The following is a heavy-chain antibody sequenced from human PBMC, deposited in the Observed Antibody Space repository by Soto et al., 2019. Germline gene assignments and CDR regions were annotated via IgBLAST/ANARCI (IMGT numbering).Heavy chain of an antibody. V-gene: IGHV3-30-3*01. CDR2: ISYDGSNK. CDR3: ARGRAVTFD. D-gene: IGHD4-17*01. J-gene: IGHJ4*02. CDR1: GFTFSSYA. Sequence: QVQLVESGGGVVQPGRSLRLSCAASGFTFSSYAMHWVRQAPGKGLEWVAVISYDGSNKYYADSVKGRFTISRDNSKSSLDLQMNSLRAEDTAVYYCARGRAVTFDWGQGTLVTVSS.